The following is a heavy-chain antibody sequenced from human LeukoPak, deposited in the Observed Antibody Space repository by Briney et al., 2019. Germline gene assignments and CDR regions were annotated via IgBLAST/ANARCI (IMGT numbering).Heavy chain of an antibody. Sequence: PGGSLRLSCAASGFTVSSNYMSWVRQAPGKGLMWVSRINPDGGTTSYAGSVKGRFTISRDNAKNTLYLQMNSLTAEDTALYYCARVLVGGYWFDPWGQGTLVTVSS. V-gene: IGHV3-74*01. CDR3: ARVLVGGYWFDP. CDR2: INPDGGTT. J-gene: IGHJ5*02. CDR1: GFTVSSNY. D-gene: IGHD3-16*01.